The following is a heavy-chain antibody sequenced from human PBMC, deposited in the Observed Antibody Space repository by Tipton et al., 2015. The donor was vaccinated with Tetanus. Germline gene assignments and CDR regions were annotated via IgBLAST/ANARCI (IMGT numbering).Heavy chain of an antibody. D-gene: IGHD6-13*01. CDR3: ARVELVFDAFDI. CDR1: GYTFTSYA. CDR2: INAGNGNT. J-gene: IGHJ3*02. V-gene: IGHV1-3*01. Sequence: QLVQSGAEVKKPGASVKVSCKASGYTFTSYAMHWVRQATGQRLEWMGWINAGNGNTKYSQKFQGRVTITRDTSASTAYMELSSLRSEDTAVYYCARVELVFDAFDIWGQGTMVTVSS.